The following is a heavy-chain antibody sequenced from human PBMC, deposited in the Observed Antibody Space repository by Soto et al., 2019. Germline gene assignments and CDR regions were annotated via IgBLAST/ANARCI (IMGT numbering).Heavy chain of an antibody. CDR3: ARGGYYDSSGYYSYYYYGMDV. V-gene: IGHV4-34*01. CDR1: GGSFSGYY. Sequence: QVQLQQWGAGLLKPSETLSLTCAVYGGSFSGYYWSWIRQPPGKGLEWIGEINHSGSTNYNPSLKRRVTISVDTAKNQFSLMLSSVTAADTAVYYCARGGYYDSSGYYSYYYYGMDVWGQGTTVTVSS. J-gene: IGHJ6*02. D-gene: IGHD3-22*01. CDR2: INHSGST.